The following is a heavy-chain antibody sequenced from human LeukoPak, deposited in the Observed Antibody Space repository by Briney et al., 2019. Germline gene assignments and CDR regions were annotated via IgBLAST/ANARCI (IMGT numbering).Heavy chain of an antibody. CDR2: ISGSGGST. D-gene: IGHD6-13*01. CDR1: GFTFSSYA. J-gene: IGHJ4*02. Sequence: GGSLRLSCAASGFTFSSYAMSWVRQAPGKGLEWVSAISGSGGSTYYADSVKGRFTISRDNSKNTLYLQMNSLRAEDTAVHYCAKTDRYSSSWYDYWGQGTLVTVSS. CDR3: AKTDRYSSSWYDY. V-gene: IGHV3-23*01.